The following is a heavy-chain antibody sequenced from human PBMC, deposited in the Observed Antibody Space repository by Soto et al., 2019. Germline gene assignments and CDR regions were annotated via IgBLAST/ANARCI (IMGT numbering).Heavy chain of an antibody. V-gene: IGHV1-69*06. CDR2: LIPLFGTS. D-gene: IGHD7-27*01. J-gene: IGHJ4*02. Sequence: QVQPVQSGAEVKKPGSSVKVSCEASGGTFTGHAISWVRQAPGQGPEWMGGLIPLFGTSQHAQNFQGRLTITADKSTSTAYMELTSLRFEDTAIYYCARGPNWGYRFDSWGQGTLVTVSS. CDR1: GGTFTGHA. CDR3: ARGPNWGYRFDS.